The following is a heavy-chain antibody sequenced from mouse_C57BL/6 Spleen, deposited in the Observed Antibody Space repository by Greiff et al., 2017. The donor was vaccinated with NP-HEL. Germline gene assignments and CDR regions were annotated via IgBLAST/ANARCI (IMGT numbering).Heavy chain of an antibody. CDR2: IFPGSGST. CDR3: ARRPGSSGGYFDV. CDR1: GYTFTDYY. J-gene: IGHJ1*03. V-gene: IGHV1-75*01. D-gene: IGHD1-1*01. Sequence: VKLMESGPELVKPGASVKISCKASGYTFTDYYINWVKQRPGQGLEWIGWIFPGSGSTYYNEKFKGKATLTVDKSSTTAYMLLSSLTSEDSAVYFCARRPGSSGGYFDVWGTGTTVTVSS.